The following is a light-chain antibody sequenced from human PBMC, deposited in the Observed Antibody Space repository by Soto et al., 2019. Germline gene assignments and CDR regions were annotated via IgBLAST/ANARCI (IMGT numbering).Light chain of an antibody. CDR2: QAS. Sequence: DIQMTQSPSTLSSAVGDRVTMTFRASQSTSSYLAWYQQKPGKAPKRLIYQASSLENGVPSRFSGSGSGTEFSLTISSLQPDDFATYYCQQYSSHSTFGQGTKVDIK. V-gene: IGKV1-5*03. CDR3: QQYSSHST. J-gene: IGKJ1*01. CDR1: QSTSSY.